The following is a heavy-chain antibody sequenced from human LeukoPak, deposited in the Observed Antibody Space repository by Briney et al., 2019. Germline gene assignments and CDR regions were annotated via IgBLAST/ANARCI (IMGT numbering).Heavy chain of an antibody. CDR3: ARDRIAVAGTEGRVRYYFDY. CDR1: GFTFSSYS. CDR2: ISSSSTI. D-gene: IGHD6-19*01. V-gene: IGHV3-48*04. Sequence: PGGSLRLSCAASGFTFSSYSMNWVRQAPGKGLEWVSYISSSSTIYYADSVKGRFTISRDNAKNSLYLQMNSLRAEDTAVYYCARDRIAVAGTEGRVRYYFDYWGQGTLVTVSS. J-gene: IGHJ4*02.